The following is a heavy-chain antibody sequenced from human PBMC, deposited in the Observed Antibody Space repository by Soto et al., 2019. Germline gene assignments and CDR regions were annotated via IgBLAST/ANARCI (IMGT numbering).Heavy chain of an antibody. D-gene: IGHD3-10*01. Sequence: SVKVSCKASGGTFSSYTISWVRQAPGQGLEWMGRIIPILGIANYAQKFQGRVTITADKSTSTAYMELSSLRSEDTAVYYCASSRLRWFGELLDAGPLDPWGQGTLVTVSS. CDR2: IIPILGIA. J-gene: IGHJ5*02. CDR1: GGTFSSYT. CDR3: ASSRLRWFGELLDAGPLDP. V-gene: IGHV1-69*02.